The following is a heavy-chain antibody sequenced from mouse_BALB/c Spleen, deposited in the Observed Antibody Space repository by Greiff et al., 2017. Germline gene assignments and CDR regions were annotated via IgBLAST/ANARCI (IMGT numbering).Heavy chain of an antibody. V-gene: IGHV3-8*02. Sequence: EVQRVESGPSLVKPSQTLSLTCSVTGDSITSGYWNWIRKFPGNKLEYMGYISYSGSTYYNPSLKSRISITRDTSKNQYYLQLNSVTTEDTATYYCARWRGNYPYYFDYWGQGTTLTVSS. J-gene: IGHJ2*01. CDR2: ISYSGST. CDR3: ARWRGNYPYYFDY. D-gene: IGHD2-1*01. CDR1: GDSITSGY.